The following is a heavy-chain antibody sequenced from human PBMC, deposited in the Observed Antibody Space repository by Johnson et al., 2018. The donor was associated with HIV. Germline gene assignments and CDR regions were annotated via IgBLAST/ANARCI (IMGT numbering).Heavy chain of an antibody. CDR1: GFIFDDYA. J-gene: IGHJ3*02. CDR2: INWNGGST. Sequence: VQLVESGGGVVRPGGSLRVSCAASGFIFDDYAMSWVRQAPGKGLEWVSGINWNGGSTGYADSVKGRFTISRDNAKNSLYLQMNSLRVEDTALYYCTTDPYGGRRDAFEIWGQGTMVTVSS. D-gene: IGHD1-26*01. CDR3: TTDPYGGRRDAFEI. V-gene: IGHV3-20*04.